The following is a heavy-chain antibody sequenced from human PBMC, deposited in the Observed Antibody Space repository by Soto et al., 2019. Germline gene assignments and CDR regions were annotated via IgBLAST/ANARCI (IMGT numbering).Heavy chain of an antibody. D-gene: IGHD3-22*01. Sequence: SETLSLTCTVSGGSISSGDYYWSWIRQPPGKGLEWIGYIYYSGSTCYNPSLKSRVSISVDTSKNQFSLNLSSVTAADTAVYYFARTYDGSGPNSGGYGFDIWGQGTMVTVSS. V-gene: IGHV4-30-4*02. CDR1: GGSISSGDYY. CDR3: ARTYDGSGPNSGGYGFDI. CDR2: IYYSGST. J-gene: IGHJ3*02.